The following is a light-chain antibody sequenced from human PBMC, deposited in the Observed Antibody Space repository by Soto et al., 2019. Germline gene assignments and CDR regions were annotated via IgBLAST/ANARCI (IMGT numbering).Light chain of an antibody. J-gene: IGLJ1*01. Sequence: QYALTEPASVPGSPGQSITISCTGTSSDVGGYNYVSWYQQHPGKAPKLMIYDVSNRPSGVSNRFSGSKSGNTASLTISGLQAEDEADYYCSSYTSSSIHYVFGTGTKVTVL. CDR1: SSDVGGYNY. V-gene: IGLV2-14*01. CDR3: SSYTSSSIHYV. CDR2: DVS.